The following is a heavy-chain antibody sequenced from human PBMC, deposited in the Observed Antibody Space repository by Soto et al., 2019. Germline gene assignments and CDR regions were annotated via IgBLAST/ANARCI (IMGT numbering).Heavy chain of an antibody. CDR1: GYSFTGYG. CDR2: ISGYNGRT. Sequence: QIQGVQSGPEVKKPGASVRVSCKTSGYSFTGYGISWVRQAPGQGLEWMGWISGYNGRTVYAQKFQGRVTMTTDTATSTAYMDLTSLTSDDTAVYYCTKDNTATSTSRYSFGMDVWGPGTTVTVSS. J-gene: IGHJ6*02. V-gene: IGHV1-18*01. D-gene: IGHD5-12*01. CDR3: TKDNTATSTSRYSFGMDV.